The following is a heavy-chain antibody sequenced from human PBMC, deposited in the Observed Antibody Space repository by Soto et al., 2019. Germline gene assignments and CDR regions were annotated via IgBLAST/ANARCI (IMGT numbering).Heavy chain of an antibody. V-gene: IGHV3-7*02. J-gene: IGHJ6*03. Sequence: PGGSLRLSCAASGFTFSNYWMSWVRQPPGKGLEWVANIKKDGSEKYYVDFVRGRFTISRDNAKNSLYVQMNSLRAEDTAVYYCSRSTTVTTSYYYYYYYMDVWGKGTTVTVSS. CDR3: SRSTTVTTSYYYYYYYMDV. CDR2: IKKDGSEK. CDR1: GFTFSNYW. D-gene: IGHD4-17*01.